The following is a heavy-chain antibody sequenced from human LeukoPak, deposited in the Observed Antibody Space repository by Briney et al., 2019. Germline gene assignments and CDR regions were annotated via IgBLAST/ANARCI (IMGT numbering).Heavy chain of an antibody. J-gene: IGHJ4*02. V-gene: IGHV1-8*01. CDR2: MNPNSGNT. CDR1: GYTFTSYD. D-gene: IGHD1-26*01. Sequence: ASVKVSCKASGYTFTSYDINWVRQATGQGLEWMGWMNPNSGNTGYAQKFQGRVTMTRNTSISTAYMELSSLRSEDTAVYYCARGVRIDSESYYLLEFDYWGQGTLVTVSS. CDR3: ARGVRIDSESYYLLEFDY.